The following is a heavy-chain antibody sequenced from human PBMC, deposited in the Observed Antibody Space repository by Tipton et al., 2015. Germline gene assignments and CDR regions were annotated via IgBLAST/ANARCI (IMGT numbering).Heavy chain of an antibody. J-gene: IGHJ4*02. Sequence: GSLRLSCEASGVTLNFFAMTWVRQTPGKGLEWVSSISHDGDDTYYADSVRGRFTISRNNPRSTLFLQMDSLRADDAAVYYCAKDLRATIAVAGSRGFDYWGQGTLVTVSS. D-gene: IGHD6-19*01. V-gene: IGHV3-23*01. CDR1: GVTLNFFA. CDR2: ISHDGDDT. CDR3: AKDLRATIAVAGSRGFDY.